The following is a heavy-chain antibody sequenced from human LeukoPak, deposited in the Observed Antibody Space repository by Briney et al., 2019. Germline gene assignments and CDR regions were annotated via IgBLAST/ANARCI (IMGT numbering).Heavy chain of an antibody. V-gene: IGHV1-18*01. CDR1: GYTFTSYG. CDR3: ARAVVGTDYYYYMDV. CDR2: ISAYNGNT. D-gene: IGHD2-2*01. J-gene: IGHJ6*03. Sequence: ASVTVSCKASGYTFTSYGISWVRQAPGQGLEWMGWISAYNGNTNYAQKLQGRVTMTTDTSTSTAYMELRSLRSDDTAVYYCARAVVGTDYYYYMDVWGKGTTVTVSS.